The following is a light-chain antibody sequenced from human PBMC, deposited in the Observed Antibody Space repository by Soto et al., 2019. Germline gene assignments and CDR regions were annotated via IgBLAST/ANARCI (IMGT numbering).Light chain of an antibody. V-gene: IGKV3-11*01. Sequence: EIVLTQSPATLSLSPGERATLSCRASQSVSSYLAWYQQKPGQAPRLLIYDASNRATGIPARFSGSGSGTDINLTISSLKPEDFAVYYCQQRSNWPPEFTFGPGTKVDIK. CDR2: DAS. CDR3: QQRSNWPPEFT. CDR1: QSVSSY. J-gene: IGKJ3*01.